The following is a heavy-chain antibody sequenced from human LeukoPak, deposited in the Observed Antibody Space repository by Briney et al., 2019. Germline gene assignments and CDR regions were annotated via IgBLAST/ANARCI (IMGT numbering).Heavy chain of an antibody. D-gene: IGHD1-26*01. CDR3: ARALGSPLDY. Sequence: PGGSLRLSCAASGFTFSTSWMHWVRHAPGKGLVWVSRINDDGSTTTYADSVKGRFTISRDNAKNTLYLQMSSLRAEDTAVYYCARALGSPLDYWGQGTLVTVSS. CDR2: INDDGSTT. V-gene: IGHV3-74*01. CDR1: GFTFSTSW. J-gene: IGHJ4*02.